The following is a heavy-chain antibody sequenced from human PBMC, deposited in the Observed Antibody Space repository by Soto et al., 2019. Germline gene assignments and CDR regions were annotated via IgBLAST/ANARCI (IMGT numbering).Heavy chain of an antibody. V-gene: IGHV4-59*01. J-gene: IGHJ6*03. Sequence: PSETLSLTCTVSGGSISSYYWSWIRQPPGKGLEWIGYIYYSGSTNYNPSLKSRVTISVDTSKNQFSLKLSSVTAADTAVYYCARVRRYYYYMDGWGKGTTVNVSS. CDR2: IYYSGST. CDR3: ARVRRYYYYMDG. CDR1: GGSISSYY.